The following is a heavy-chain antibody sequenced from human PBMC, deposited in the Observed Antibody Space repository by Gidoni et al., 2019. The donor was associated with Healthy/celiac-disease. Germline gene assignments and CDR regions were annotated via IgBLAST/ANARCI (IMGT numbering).Heavy chain of an antibody. V-gene: IGHV1-69*01. J-gene: IGHJ5*02. CDR1: GGTCSSYA. D-gene: IGHD4-4*01. Sequence: QVQLVQSGAEVKKTGSSVKGSCEASGGTCSSYAISWVRQAPGQGLEWMGGIIPIFCTANYAQKFQGIVTITTDESTSTAYMELSSLCSADTAVYYCERVRSVTTGWFDPWGQVTLVTVSS. CDR3: ERVRSVTTGWFDP. CDR2: IIPIFCTA.